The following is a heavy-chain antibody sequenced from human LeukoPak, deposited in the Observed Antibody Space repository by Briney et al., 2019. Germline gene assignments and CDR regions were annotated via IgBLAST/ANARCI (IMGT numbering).Heavy chain of an antibody. J-gene: IGHJ4*02. CDR3: ARGDFWSGYPPNDY. D-gene: IGHD3-3*01. V-gene: IGHV1-2*02. CDR1: GYTFTGYY. Sequence: ASVTVSFTASGYTFTGYYMHWVRQAPGQGLEWMGWINPNSGGTNYAQKFQGRVTMTRDTSISTAYMELSRLRSDDTAVYYCARGDFWSGYPPNDYWGQGTLVTVSS. CDR2: INPNSGGT.